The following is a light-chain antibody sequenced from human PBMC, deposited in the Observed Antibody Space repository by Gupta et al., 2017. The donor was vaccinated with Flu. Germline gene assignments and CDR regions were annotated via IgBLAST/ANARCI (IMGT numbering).Light chain of an antibody. CDR3: SSSTSSSTLV. CDR2: QVT. V-gene: IGLV2-14*02. Sequence: SITISCTGTSSDVGGYNLVSWYQQYPGKAPKRRMYQVTKRPSGVSNRFSGSKSGNTASLTISGLQTEDEADYYCSSSTSSSTLVFGGGTKLTVL. CDR1: SSDVGGYNL. J-gene: IGLJ2*01.